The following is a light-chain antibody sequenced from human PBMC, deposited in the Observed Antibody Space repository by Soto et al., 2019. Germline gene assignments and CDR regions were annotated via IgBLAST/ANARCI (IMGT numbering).Light chain of an antibody. CDR3: QQYVTSPRT. Sequence: EVVFTQSPDTLSLSPGETATLSCRASQSLRPTYVAWYQQKPGQAPRLLIYGASFRATDIPNRFSGRGSGTDFTLSISRXEPEDFAVYYCQQYVTSPRTFGQGTKVDTK. V-gene: IGKV3-20*01. J-gene: IGKJ1*01. CDR1: QSLRPTY. CDR2: GAS.